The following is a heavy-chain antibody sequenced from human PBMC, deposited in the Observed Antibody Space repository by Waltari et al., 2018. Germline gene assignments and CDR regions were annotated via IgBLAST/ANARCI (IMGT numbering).Heavy chain of an antibody. V-gene: IGHV4-34*01. D-gene: IGHD6-6*01. CDR1: GGSFSGYY. CDR3: ARGFRGWQLGYFDL. Sequence: QVQLQQWGAGLLKPSETLSLTCAVYGGSFSGYYWSWIRQPPGKGLEWIGEINHSGSTNYNPSLKSRVTISVDTSKNQFSLKLSSVTAADTAVYYCARGFRGWQLGYFDLWGRGTLVTVSS. CDR2: INHSGST. J-gene: IGHJ2*01.